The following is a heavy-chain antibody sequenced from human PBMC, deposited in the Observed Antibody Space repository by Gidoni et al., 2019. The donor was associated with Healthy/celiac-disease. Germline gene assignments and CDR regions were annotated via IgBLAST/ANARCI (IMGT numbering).Heavy chain of an antibody. Sequence: QVQLVESGGGVVQPGRSLRLSCPASGFTFSSYGMHWVRQGSGQGLEWVAVISYDGSNKYYADSVKGRFTISRDNSKNTLYLQMNSLRAEDTAVYYCANAPRDDFWSGRFDYWGQGTLVTVSS. CDR1: GFTFSSYG. V-gene: IGHV3-30*18. J-gene: IGHJ4*02. CDR3: ANAPRDDFWSGRFDY. CDR2: ISYDGSNK. D-gene: IGHD3-3*01.